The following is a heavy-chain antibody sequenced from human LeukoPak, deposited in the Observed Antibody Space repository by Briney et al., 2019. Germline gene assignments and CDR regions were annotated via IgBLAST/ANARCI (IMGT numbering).Heavy chain of an antibody. V-gene: IGHV1-69*01. CDR3: ARAEGSGYDFDY. CDR1: GGTFSSYA. D-gene: IGHD5-12*01. CDR2: IIPIFGTA. Sequence: GSSVKVSCKASGGTFSSYAISWVRQAPGQGLEWMGGIIPIFGTANYAQKFQGRVSITADESTSTAYMELSSLRSEDTAVYYCARAEGSGYDFDYWGQGTLVTVSS. J-gene: IGHJ4*02.